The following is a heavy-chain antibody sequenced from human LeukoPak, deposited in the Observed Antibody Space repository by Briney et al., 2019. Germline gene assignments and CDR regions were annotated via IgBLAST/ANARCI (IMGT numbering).Heavy chain of an antibody. V-gene: IGHV3-23*01. D-gene: IGHD1-26*01. J-gene: IGHJ6*03. CDR1: GFTFNNYA. Sequence: GGSLRLSCAASGFTFNNYAMTWVRQAPGKGLEWVSSISGSGGSTYYADSVKGRFTISRDNSKNTLYLQMNSLRPEDTAVYYCARGSATTLYYYYYMDVWGKGTTVTVSS. CDR2: ISGSGGST. CDR3: ARGSATTLYYYYYMDV.